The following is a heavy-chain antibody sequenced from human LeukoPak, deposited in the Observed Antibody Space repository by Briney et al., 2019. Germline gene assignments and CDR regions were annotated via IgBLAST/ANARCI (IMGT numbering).Heavy chain of an antibody. V-gene: IGHV3-30*18. CDR1: GFTFSSYG. J-gene: IGHJ4*02. Sequence: TGGSLRLSCAASGFTFSSYGMHWVRKAPGKGLEWVAVISYDGSNKYYADSVKGRFTISRDNSKNTLYLQMNSLRAEDTAVYYCAKGSRSIAVDNLCDYWGQGSLVTVSS. CDR2: ISYDGSNK. D-gene: IGHD6-19*01. CDR3: AKGSRSIAVDNLCDY.